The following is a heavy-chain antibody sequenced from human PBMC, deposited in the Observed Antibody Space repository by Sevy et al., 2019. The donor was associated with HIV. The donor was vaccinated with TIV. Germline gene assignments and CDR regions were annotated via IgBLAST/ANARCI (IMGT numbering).Heavy chain of an antibody. Sequence: GGSLRLSCAASGFTFNSYWMSWVRQAPGKGLEWVANINQDGSEKYYVDSVKGRFTISRDNAKNSLYLQMNSLRADDTAVYYCATEGSNWDTYYYYYGMDVWNQGTTVTVSS. CDR3: ATEGSNWDTYYYYYGMDV. J-gene: IGHJ6*02. CDR1: GFTFNSYW. V-gene: IGHV3-7*01. CDR2: INQDGSEK. D-gene: IGHD6-13*01.